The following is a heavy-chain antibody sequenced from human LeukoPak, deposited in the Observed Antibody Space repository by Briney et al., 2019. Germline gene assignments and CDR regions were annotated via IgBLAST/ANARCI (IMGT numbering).Heavy chain of an antibody. CDR1: KFTFEDYG. CDR2: IGSSGSYI. CDR3: ARRATTERGHSYGLDF. Sequence: PGGSLRLSCAASKFTFEDYGMSWVRQVPGKGLEWVSSIGSSGSYIYYADSLTGRFTISRDNAKNSLYLQMNSLRAEDTAMYYCARRATTERGHSYGLDFWGQGTLVTVSS. D-gene: IGHD5-18*01. J-gene: IGHJ4*02. V-gene: IGHV3-21*01.